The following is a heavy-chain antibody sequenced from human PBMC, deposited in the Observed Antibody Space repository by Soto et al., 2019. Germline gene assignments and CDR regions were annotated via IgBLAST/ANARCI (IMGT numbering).Heavy chain of an antibody. V-gene: IGHV3-48*01. D-gene: IGHD6-13*01. Sequence: GGSLRLSCAASGFTFNSYSMNWVRQAPGKGLEWVSYISSSSTTKYYTDSVKGRFTISRDNAKNSLYLQMNSLRAEDTAVYSCARGIAAAAFDIWGQGTMVTVSS. J-gene: IGHJ3*02. CDR1: GFTFNSYS. CDR3: ARGIAAAAFDI. CDR2: ISSSSTTK.